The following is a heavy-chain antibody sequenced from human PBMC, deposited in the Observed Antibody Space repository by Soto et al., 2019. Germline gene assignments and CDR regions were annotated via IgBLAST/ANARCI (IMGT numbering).Heavy chain of an antibody. V-gene: IGHV1-69*02. J-gene: IGHJ5*02. CDR2: IIPILGIA. D-gene: IGHD4-17*01. CDR3: AQNDYGDYGWFDP. CDR1: GGTFSSYT. Sequence: QVQLVQSGAEVKKPGSSVKVSCKASGGTFSSYTISWVRQAPGQGLEWMGRIIPILGIANYAQKFQGRVTITADKPTSTAYMELSSLRSEDTAVYYCAQNDYGDYGWFDPWGQGTLVTVSS.